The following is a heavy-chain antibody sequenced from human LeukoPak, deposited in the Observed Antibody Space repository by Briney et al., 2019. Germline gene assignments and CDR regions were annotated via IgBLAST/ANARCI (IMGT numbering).Heavy chain of an antibody. Sequence: GGSLRLSCAASTFTFSTFAMHWVRQAPGKGLEWVAVISSDGINTHYADSVKGRFTISRDNSKNTLYLQMNSLRAEDTAVYYCARGAEKIDYWGQGTLVTVSS. CDR3: ARGAEKIDY. CDR1: TFTFSTFA. V-gene: IGHV3-30*07. J-gene: IGHJ4*02. CDR2: ISSDGINT.